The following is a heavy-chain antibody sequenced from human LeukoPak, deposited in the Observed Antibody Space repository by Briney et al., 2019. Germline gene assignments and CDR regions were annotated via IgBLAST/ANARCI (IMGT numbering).Heavy chain of an antibody. D-gene: IGHD3-22*01. CDR3: ARDRTPGYYYDSSGNRGPLDP. CDR1: GYTFTSYG. V-gene: IGHV1-18*01. Sequence: ASVKVSCKASGYTFTSYGISWVRQAPGQGLEWMGWISAYNGNTNYAQKLQGRVTMTTDTSTSTAYMELRSLRSDDTAVYYCARDRTPGYYYDSSGNRGPLDPWGQGTLVTVSS. J-gene: IGHJ5*02. CDR2: ISAYNGNT.